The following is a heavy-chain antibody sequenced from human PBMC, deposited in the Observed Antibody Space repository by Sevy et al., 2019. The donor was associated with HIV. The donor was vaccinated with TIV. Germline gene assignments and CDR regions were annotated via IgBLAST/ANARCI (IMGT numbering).Heavy chain of an antibody. CDR1: GGSISSSSFY. V-gene: IGHV4-39*01. Sequence: SETLSLTCTVSGGSISSSSFYWGWIRQSPGKGLEWIGSIYYRGDTYYNPSLKSRITMSVATSKNQFSLKVTSVTAGDTAMYYCARRRSTHYHFDYWGRGTLVTVSS. CDR2: IYYRGDT. J-gene: IGHJ4*02. D-gene: IGHD2-15*01. CDR3: ARRRSTHYHFDY.